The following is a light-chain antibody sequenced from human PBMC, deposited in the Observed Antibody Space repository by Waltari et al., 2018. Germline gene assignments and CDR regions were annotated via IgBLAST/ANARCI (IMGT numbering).Light chain of an antibody. Sequence: DIVLTQSPATLSLSPGERATLSCRASQSISSYLAWYQQKPGQAPRLLIYDASNRATGIPARFIGSGSGTDFTLTISSLEPEDFAVYSCQQRSNWPLTFGGGTKVEIK. V-gene: IGKV3-11*01. CDR3: QQRSNWPLT. J-gene: IGKJ4*01. CDR1: QSISSY. CDR2: DAS.